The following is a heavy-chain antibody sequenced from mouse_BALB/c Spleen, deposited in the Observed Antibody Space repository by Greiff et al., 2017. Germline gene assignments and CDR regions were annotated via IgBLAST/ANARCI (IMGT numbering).Heavy chain of an antibody. CDR1: GYSFTGYF. CDR3: ARESTTAPFDY. D-gene: IGHD1-2*01. J-gene: IGHJ2*01. CDR2: INPYNGDT. V-gene: IGHV1-20*02. Sequence: DVKLQESGPELVKPGASVKISCKASGYSFTGYFMNWVMQSHGKSLEWIGRINPYNGDTFYNQKFKGKATLTVDKSSSTAHMELRSLASEDSAVYYCARESTTAPFDYWGQGTTLTVSS.